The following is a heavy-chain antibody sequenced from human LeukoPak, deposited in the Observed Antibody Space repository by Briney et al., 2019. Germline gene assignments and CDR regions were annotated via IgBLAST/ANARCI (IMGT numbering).Heavy chain of an antibody. J-gene: IGHJ4*02. Sequence: SETLSLTCAVYGGSFSGYYWSWIRQPPEKGLEWIGEINHSGSTNYNPSLKSRVTISVDTSKNQFSLKLSSVTAADTAVYYCAREDVDTAMVTEDWGQGTLVTVSS. D-gene: IGHD5-18*01. V-gene: IGHV4-34*01. CDR1: GGSFSGYY. CDR2: INHSGST. CDR3: AREDVDTAMVTED.